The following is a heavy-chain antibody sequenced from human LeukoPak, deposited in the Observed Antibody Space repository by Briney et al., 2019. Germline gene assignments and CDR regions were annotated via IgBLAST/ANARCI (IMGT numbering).Heavy chain of an antibody. Sequence: PGGSLRLSCAASGFTLSSYWMSWVRQAPGKGLEWVANIKQDGSEKYYVDSVKGRFTISRDNAKNSLYLQMNSLRAEDTAVYYCARHSTPDYWGQGTLVTVSS. CDR1: GFTLSSYW. D-gene: IGHD2/OR15-2a*01. CDR2: IKQDGSEK. J-gene: IGHJ4*02. CDR3: ARHSTPDY. V-gene: IGHV3-7*05.